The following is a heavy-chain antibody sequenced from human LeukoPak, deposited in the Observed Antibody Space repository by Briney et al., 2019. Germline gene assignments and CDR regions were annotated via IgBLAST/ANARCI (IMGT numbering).Heavy chain of an antibody. CDR1: GGSISSSSYY. V-gene: IGHV4-39*07. J-gene: IGHJ3*02. Sequence: KPSETLSLTCTVSGGSISSSSYYWGWIRQPPGKGLEWIGSIYYSGSTYYNPSLKSRVTISVDTSKNQFSLKLSSVTAADTAVYYCARERGYYGAFDIWGQGTMVTVSS. CDR2: IYYSGST. D-gene: IGHD3-10*01. CDR3: ARERGYYGAFDI.